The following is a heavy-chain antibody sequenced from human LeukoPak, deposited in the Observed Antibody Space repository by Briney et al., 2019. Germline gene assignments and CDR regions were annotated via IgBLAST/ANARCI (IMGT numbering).Heavy chain of an antibody. CDR3: VRDLRTVGLLDDH. CDR1: GFTFSSYS. D-gene: IGHD3-22*01. CDR2: ISSSSINI. Sequence: GGSLRLSCAASGFTFSSYSMNWVRLAPGQGLELVSYISSSSINIHYATTVNARSAISRDNAKTLLYLQMNSPRDEETAVYYCVRDLRTVGLLDDHWGQGTLVTVSS. J-gene: IGHJ4*02. V-gene: IGHV3-48*02.